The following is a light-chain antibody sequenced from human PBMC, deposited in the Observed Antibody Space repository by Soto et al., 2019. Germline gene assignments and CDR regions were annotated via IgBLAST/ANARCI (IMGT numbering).Light chain of an antibody. Sequence: QSALTQPPSASGSPGQSVTISCTGTSSDVGDYNYVSWYQQHPGKAPKLMIYEVSKRPSGVPDRFSGSKSDNTASLTVSGLQAEDEADYYCSSYAGSNNWVFGGGTQLTVL. V-gene: IGLV2-8*01. CDR1: SSDVGDYNY. CDR2: EVS. CDR3: SSYAGSNNWV. J-gene: IGLJ3*02.